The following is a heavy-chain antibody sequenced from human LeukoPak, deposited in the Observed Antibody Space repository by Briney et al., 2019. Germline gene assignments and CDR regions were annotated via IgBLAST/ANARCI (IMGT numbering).Heavy chain of an antibody. D-gene: IGHD1-26*01. V-gene: IGHV4-59*01. Sequence: SETLSLTCTVSGGSISSYYWSWIRQPPGKGLEWIGYIYYGGSTNYNPSLKSRVTISVDTSKNQFSLKLSSVTAADTAVYYCASGSFINYYFDYWGQGTLVTVSS. CDR1: GGSISSYY. J-gene: IGHJ4*02. CDR2: IYYGGST. CDR3: ASGSFINYYFDY.